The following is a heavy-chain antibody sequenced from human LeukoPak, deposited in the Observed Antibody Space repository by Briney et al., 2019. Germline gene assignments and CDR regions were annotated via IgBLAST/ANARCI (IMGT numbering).Heavy chain of an antibody. J-gene: IGHJ4*02. CDR3: ARRSGWLQNQSSADQPNFDY. CDR1: GFTFSSYG. Sequence: PGGSLRLSCAASGFTFSSYGMSWVRQAPGKGLEWVSAISGSGGSTYYADSVKGRFTISRDNAKNSLYLHMNSLRAEDTAVYYCARRSGWLQNQSSADQPNFDYWGQGALVTVSS. D-gene: IGHD5-24*01. CDR2: ISGSGGST. V-gene: IGHV3-23*01.